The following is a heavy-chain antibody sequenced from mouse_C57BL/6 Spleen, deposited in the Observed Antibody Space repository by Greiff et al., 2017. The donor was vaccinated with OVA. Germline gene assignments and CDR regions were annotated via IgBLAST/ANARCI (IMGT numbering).Heavy chain of an antibody. V-gene: IGHV3-6*01. Sequence: EVKLMESGPGLVKPSQSLSLTCSVTGYSITSGYYWNWIRQFPGNNLEWMGYISYDGSNNYNPSLKNRISITRDTSKNQFFLKLNSVTTEDTATYNCARYYYGSSYGFAYWGQGTLVTVSA. J-gene: IGHJ3*01. CDR3: ARYYYGSSYGFAY. CDR1: GYSITSGYY. CDR2: ISYDGSN. D-gene: IGHD1-1*01.